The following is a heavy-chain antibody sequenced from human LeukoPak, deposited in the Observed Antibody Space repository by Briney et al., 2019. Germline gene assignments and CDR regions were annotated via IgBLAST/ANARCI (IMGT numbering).Heavy chain of an antibody. Sequence: PGGSLRLSCAASGFTFSSYSMNWVRQAPGKGLEWVSSISSSYIYYADSVKGRFTISRDNAKNSLYLQMNSLRAEDTAVYYCARDLGDIAAAPRGMDVWGQGTTVTVSS. D-gene: IGHD6-13*01. CDR3: ARDLGDIAAAPRGMDV. V-gene: IGHV3-21*01. J-gene: IGHJ6*02. CDR2: ISSSYI. CDR1: GFTFSSYS.